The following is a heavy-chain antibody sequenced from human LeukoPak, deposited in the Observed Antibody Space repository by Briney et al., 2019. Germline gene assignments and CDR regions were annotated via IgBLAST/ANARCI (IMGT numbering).Heavy chain of an antibody. J-gene: IGHJ6*02. V-gene: IGHV3-53*01. CDR2: IYSGGST. Sequence: GGSLRLSCAASGFTVRSNYMSWVRQAPGKGLEWVSVIYSGGSTYYADSVKGRFTISRDNSKNTLYLQMNSLRAEDTAVYYCARGGGSYGYYYYYGMDVWGQGTTVTVSS. D-gene: IGHD1-26*01. CDR3: ARGGGSYGYYYYYGMDV. CDR1: GFTVRSNY.